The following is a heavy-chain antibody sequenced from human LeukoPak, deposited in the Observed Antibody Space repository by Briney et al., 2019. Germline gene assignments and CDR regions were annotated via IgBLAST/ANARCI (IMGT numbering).Heavy chain of an antibody. J-gene: IGHJ5*02. CDR2: IIPIFGTA. Sequence: SVKVSCKASGGTFSSYAISWVRQAPGQGLEWMGGIIPIFGTANYAQKFQGRVTITADESTSTAYMELSSLRSDDTAVYYCARQRIAAAGTGWFDPWGQGTLVTVSS. CDR3: ARQRIAAAGTGWFDP. V-gene: IGHV1-69*13. D-gene: IGHD6-13*01. CDR1: GGTFSSYA.